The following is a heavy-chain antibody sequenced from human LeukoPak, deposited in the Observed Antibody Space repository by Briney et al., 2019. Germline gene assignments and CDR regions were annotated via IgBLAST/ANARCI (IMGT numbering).Heavy chain of an antibody. CDR3: ASQGLAARRYYYYYMDV. V-gene: IGHV5-51*01. CDR2: IYPGDSDT. J-gene: IGHJ6*03. Sequence: GESLKISCKGSGYSFTSYWIGWVRQMPGKGLEWMGIIYPGDSDTRYSPSLQGQVTISADKSISTAYLQWSSLKASDTAMYYCASQGLAARRYYYYYMDVWGKGTTVTVSS. CDR1: GYSFTSYW. D-gene: IGHD6-6*01.